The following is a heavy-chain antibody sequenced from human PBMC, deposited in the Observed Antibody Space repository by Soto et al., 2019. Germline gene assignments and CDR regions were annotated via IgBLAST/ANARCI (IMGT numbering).Heavy chain of an antibody. CDR3: ARSAVVGATRPFYFDY. V-gene: IGHV4-31*03. CDR2: IYYSGST. J-gene: IGHJ4*02. Sequence: QVQLQESGPGLVKPSQTLSLTCTVSGGSISSGGYYWSWIRQHPGKGLEWIGYIYYSGSTYYNPSLKGRVTISVDTSKNQSSLKLSSVTAAGTAVYYCARSAVVGATRPFYFDYWGQGTLVTVSS. D-gene: IGHD1-26*01. CDR1: GGSISSGGYY.